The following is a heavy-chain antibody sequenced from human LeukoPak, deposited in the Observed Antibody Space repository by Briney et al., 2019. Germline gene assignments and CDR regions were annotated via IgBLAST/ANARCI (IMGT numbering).Heavy chain of an antibody. CDR3: ARPQYSSGWGRDFDY. J-gene: IGHJ4*02. V-gene: IGHV4-4*07. Sequence: SETLSLTCTVSGGSISSYYWSWIRQPAGKGLEWIGRIYTSGNTNYNPSLKSRVTISVDTSKNQFSLKLSSVTAADTAVYYCARPQYSSGWGRDFDYWGQGTLVTVSS. CDR1: GGSISSYY. CDR2: IYTSGNT. D-gene: IGHD6-19*01.